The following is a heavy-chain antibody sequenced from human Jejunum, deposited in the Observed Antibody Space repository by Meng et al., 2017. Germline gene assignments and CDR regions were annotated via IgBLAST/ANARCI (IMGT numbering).Heavy chain of an antibody. CDR2: FHSSGNT. Sequence: SGPGWGIASETLSSSSAGAGGSISSGGDYGGWIRQSAGKGLEWIGSFHSSGNTYYTPSLKRRLTISLDTSKKQLSLKLSSVTAADTAVYYCARHGDYGNFDYWGQGTLVTVSS. CDR1: GGSISSGGDY. V-gene: IGHV4-39*07. D-gene: IGHD4-17*01. J-gene: IGHJ4*02. CDR3: ARHGDYGNFDY.